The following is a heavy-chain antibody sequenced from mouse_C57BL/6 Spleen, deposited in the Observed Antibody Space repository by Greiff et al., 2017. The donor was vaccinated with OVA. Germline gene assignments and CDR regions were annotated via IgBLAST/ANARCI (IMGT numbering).Heavy chain of an antibody. CDR2: IDPENGDT. Sequence: LVESGAELVRPGASVKLSCTASGFNIKDDYMHWVKQRPEQGLEWIGWIDPENGDTEYASKFQGKATITADTSSNTAYLQLSSLTSEDTAVYYCTTFPSMDYWGQGTSVTVSS. J-gene: IGHJ4*01. CDR1: GFNIKDDY. V-gene: IGHV14-4*01. CDR3: TTFPSMDY.